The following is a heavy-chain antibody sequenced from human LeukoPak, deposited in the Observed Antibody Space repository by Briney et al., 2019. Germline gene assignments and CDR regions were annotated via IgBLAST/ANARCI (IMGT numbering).Heavy chain of an antibody. Sequence: GASVKVSCKASGYTFTSYGISWVRQAPGQGLEWMGWISADNGNTNYAQKLQGRVTMTTDTSTSTAYMELRSLRSDDTAVYYCARDIVVVPAAITYYYYGMDVWGQGTTVTVSS. CDR3: ARDIVVVPAAITYYYYGMDV. CDR1: GYTFTSYG. D-gene: IGHD2-2*01. J-gene: IGHJ6*02. CDR2: ISADNGNT. V-gene: IGHV1-18*01.